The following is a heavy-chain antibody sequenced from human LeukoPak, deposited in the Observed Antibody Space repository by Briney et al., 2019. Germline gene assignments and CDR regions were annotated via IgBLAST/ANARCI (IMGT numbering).Heavy chain of an antibody. CDR1: GFNFNYYG. CDR3: AKGLHSSSWNDAFDI. V-gene: IGHV3-30*02. Sequence: PGGSLRLSCAASGFNFNYYGMHWVRQAPGKGLEWVAFTRYDGSNKYYADSVKGRFTISRDNSENTLYMQMNSLRVEDTAVYYCAKGLHSSSWNDAFDIWGQGTTVTVSS. D-gene: IGHD6-13*01. J-gene: IGHJ3*02. CDR2: TRYDGSNK.